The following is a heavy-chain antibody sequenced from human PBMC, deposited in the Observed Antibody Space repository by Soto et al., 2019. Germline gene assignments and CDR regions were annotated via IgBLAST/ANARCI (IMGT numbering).Heavy chain of an antibody. J-gene: IGHJ3*01. V-gene: IGHV2-5*01. CDR2: IYWNDDK. Sequence: ESGPTLVNPTQTLTLTCSLSGISLSTSGVGLGWIRQTPGKALEWLALIYWNDDKHYTPSLKSRLTITKDTSKNQAVLTMTNMDPVDTATYYCARGLATLPVFAFDVWGQGTVVTVS. CDR3: ARGLATLPVFAFDV. D-gene: IGHD6-6*01. CDR1: GISLSTSGVG.